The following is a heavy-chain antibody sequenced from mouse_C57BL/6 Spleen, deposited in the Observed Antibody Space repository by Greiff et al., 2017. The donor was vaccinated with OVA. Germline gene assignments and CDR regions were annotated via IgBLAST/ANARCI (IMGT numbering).Heavy chain of an antibody. CDR2: IDPSDSYT. V-gene: IGHV1-69*01. D-gene: IGHD4-1*01. J-gene: IGHJ4*01. CDR3: ARGELGRYAMDY. CDR1: GYTFTSYW. Sequence: VQLQQPGAELVMPGASVKLSCKASGYTFTSYWMHWVKQRPGQGLEWIGEIDPSDSYTNYNQKFKGKSTLTVDKSSSTAYMQLSSLTSEDSAVYYCARGELGRYAMDYWGQGTSVTVSS.